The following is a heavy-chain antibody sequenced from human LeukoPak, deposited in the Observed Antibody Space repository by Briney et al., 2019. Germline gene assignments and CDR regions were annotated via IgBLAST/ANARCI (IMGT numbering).Heavy chain of an antibody. Sequence: PGGSLRLSCAASGFTFSSHWMTWVRQAPGKGLEWVANIKQDGSEKYYVDSVQGRFTISRDNARNSLYLQMNSLRAEDTAVYYCARGPAFWSGYSDFWGQGTLVTVSS. CDR3: ARGPAFWSGYSDF. J-gene: IGHJ4*02. D-gene: IGHD3-3*01. V-gene: IGHV3-7*01. CDR1: GFTFSSHW. CDR2: IKQDGSEK.